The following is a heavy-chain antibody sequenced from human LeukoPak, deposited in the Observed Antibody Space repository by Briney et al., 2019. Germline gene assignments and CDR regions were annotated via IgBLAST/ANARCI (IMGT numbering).Heavy chain of an antibody. CDR2: INHSGST. D-gene: IGHD3-22*01. J-gene: IGHJ4*02. CDR1: GGSFSGYY. V-gene: IGHV4-34*01. CDR3: ARGRGSGYRS. Sequence: SETLSLTCAVYGGSFSGYYWSWTRQPPGKGLEWIGEINHSGSTNYNPSLKSRVTISVDTSKNQFSLKLSSVTAADTAVYYCARGRGSGYRSWGQGTLVTVSS.